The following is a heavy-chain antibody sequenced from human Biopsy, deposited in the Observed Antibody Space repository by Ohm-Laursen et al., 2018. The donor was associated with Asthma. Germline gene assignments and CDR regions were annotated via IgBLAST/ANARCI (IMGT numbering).Heavy chain of an antibody. V-gene: IGHV4-31*03. CDR3: ARIPRRSGSYFVDY. Sequence: PSQTLSLTCTVPGDSIICGGCCWNWLPQHPGEGLEWIGQIHHSGTSYFNPSLKSRVSFPRDTSKNQFSLRLSSVTAADTAMYYCARIPRRSGSYFVDYWGQGTLVTVSS. D-gene: IGHD3-22*01. J-gene: IGHJ4*02. CDR2: IHHSGTS. CDR1: GDSIICGGCC.